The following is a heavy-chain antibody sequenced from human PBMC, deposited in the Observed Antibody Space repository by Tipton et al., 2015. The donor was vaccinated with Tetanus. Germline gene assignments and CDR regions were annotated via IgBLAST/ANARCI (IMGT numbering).Heavy chain of an antibody. J-gene: IGHJ5*02. CDR2: ISYDGSNK. CDR1: GFTFSSYA. CDR3: ARGPVAEWELLDWFDP. Sequence: SLRLSCAASGFTFSSYAMHWVRQAPGKGLEWVAVISYDGSNKYYADSVKGRFTISRDNSKNTLYLQMNSLRAEDTAVYYCARGPVAEWELLDWFDPWGQGTLVTVSS. V-gene: IGHV3-30*04. D-gene: IGHD1-26*01.